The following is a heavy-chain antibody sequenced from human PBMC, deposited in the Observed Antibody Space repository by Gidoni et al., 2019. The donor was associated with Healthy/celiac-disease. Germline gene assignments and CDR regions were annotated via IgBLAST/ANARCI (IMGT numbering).Heavy chain of an antibody. CDR3: ARVSDLPCSGGSCYSPLHYYYYYMDV. J-gene: IGHJ6*03. Sequence: QVQLVQSGAEVKKPGPSVKVSCKASGGTFSSYAISRVRQAPGQGLEWMGGIIPIFGTANYAQKFQGRVTITAGKSTSTAYMELSSLRSEDTAVYYCARVSDLPCSGGSCYSPLHYYYYYMDVWGKGTTVTVSS. V-gene: IGHV1-69*06. D-gene: IGHD2-15*01. CDR2: IIPIFGTA. CDR1: GGTFSSYA.